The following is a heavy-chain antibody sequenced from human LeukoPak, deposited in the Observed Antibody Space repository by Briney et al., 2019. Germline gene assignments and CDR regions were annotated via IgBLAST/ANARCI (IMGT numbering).Heavy chain of an antibody. J-gene: IGHJ4*02. V-gene: IGHV3-53*01. CDR3: ARADSSGYQRQFDY. CDR2: IYSGGST. Sequence: GGSLRLSCAASGFTVSSNYMSWVRQAPGKGLEWGSIIYSGGSTYYADSVKGRFTISRDNSKNTLYLQMNSLRAEDTAVYYCARADSSGYQRQFDYWGQGTLFTVSS. CDR1: GFTVSSNY. D-gene: IGHD3-22*01.